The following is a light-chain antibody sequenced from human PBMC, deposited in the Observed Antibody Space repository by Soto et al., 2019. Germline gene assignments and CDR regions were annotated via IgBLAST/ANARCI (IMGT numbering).Light chain of an antibody. J-gene: IGKJ2*01. CDR3: QHYNGYPYT. V-gene: IGKV1-5*01. CDR1: QSITSC. CDR2: DVS. Sequence: DIQMTQSPSTLSASVGDRVTITCRASQSITSCLAWFQQKPGQAPKLLIYDVSTLERGVPSRFSGSGSGTEFTLTISSLQNDDFATYYCQHYNGYPYTFGQGTKLEIK.